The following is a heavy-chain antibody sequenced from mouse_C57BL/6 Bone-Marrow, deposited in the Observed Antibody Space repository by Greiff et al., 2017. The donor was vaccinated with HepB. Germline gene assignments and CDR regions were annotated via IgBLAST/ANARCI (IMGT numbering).Heavy chain of an antibody. J-gene: IGHJ1*03. CDR3: ARDTVVATKWYFDV. CDR2: INYDGSST. D-gene: IGHD1-1*01. V-gene: IGHV5-16*01. Sequence: EVQLQQSEGGLVQPGRSMKLSCTASGFTFSDYYMAWVRQVPEKGLEWVANINYDGSSTYYLDSLKSRFIISRDNAKNILYLQMSSLKSEDTATYYCARDTVVATKWYFDVWGTGTTVTVSS. CDR1: GFTFSDYY.